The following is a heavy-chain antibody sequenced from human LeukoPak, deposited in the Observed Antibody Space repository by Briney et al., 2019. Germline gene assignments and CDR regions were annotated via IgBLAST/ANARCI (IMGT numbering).Heavy chain of an antibody. V-gene: IGHV4-59*01. CDR1: GGSISSYY. CDR2: IYNGGNT. Sequence: SETLSLTCTVSGGSISSYYWSWIRQPPGKGLEWIGNIYNGGNTDYNPSLKSRVTISVDTSKNQFSLKLISVTAADTAVYYCARYGSGTYSFDSWAQGALVTVSS. CDR3: ARYGSGTYSFDS. J-gene: IGHJ4*02. D-gene: IGHD3-10*01.